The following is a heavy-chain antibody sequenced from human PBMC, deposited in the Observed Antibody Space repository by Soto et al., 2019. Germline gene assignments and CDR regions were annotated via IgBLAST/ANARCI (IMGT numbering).Heavy chain of an antibody. CDR3: ARFTMVRGTDAFDI. CDR2: INPNSGGT. CDR1: GYTFTGYY. Sequence: VASVKVSCKASGYTFTGYYMHWVRQAPGQGLEWMGWINPNSGGTNYAQKFQGWVTMTRDTSISTAYMELSRLRSDDTAVYYCARFTMVRGTDAFDIWGQGTMVTVSS. D-gene: IGHD3-10*01. V-gene: IGHV1-2*04. J-gene: IGHJ3*02.